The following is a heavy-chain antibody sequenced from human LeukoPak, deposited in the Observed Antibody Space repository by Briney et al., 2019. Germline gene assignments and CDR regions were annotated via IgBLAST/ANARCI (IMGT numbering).Heavy chain of an antibody. CDR2: ISYDGNDK. CDR3: AKDQYDYVRGEFDY. CDR1: GFTFSSYD. D-gene: IGHD3-16*01. V-gene: IGHV3-30*18. J-gene: IGHJ4*02. Sequence: QPGGSLRLSCAASGFTFSSYDMHWVRQAPGKGLEWVAVISYDGNDKHYADSVKGRFTISRDNSKNTLYLRINSLRVEDTAVYYCAKDQYDYVRGEFDYWGQGTLVTVSS.